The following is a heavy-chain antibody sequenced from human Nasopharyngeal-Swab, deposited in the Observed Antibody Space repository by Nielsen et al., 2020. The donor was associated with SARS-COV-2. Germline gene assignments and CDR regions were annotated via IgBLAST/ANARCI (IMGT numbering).Heavy chain of an antibody. D-gene: IGHD3-10*01. Sequence: ASVKVSCKASGYTFTSYDINWVRQATGQGLEWMGWMNPNSGNTGYAQKFQGRVTMTEDTSTDTAYMELSSLRSEDTAVYYCATEGYGSGSYRYDYWGQGTLVTVSS. CDR2: MNPNSGNT. V-gene: IGHV1-8*01. J-gene: IGHJ4*02. CDR1: GYTFTSYD. CDR3: ATEGYGSGSYRYDY.